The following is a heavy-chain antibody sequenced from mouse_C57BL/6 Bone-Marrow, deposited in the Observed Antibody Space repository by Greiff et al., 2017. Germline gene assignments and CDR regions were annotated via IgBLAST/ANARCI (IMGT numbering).Heavy chain of an antibody. D-gene: IGHD1-1*01. CDR1: GFTFTDYY. Sequence: EVMLVESGGGLVQPGGSLSLSCAASGFTFTDYYMSWVRQPPGKALEWLGFIRNKANGYTTEYSASVKGRFTISRDNSQSILYLQMNALRAEDSATYYCARCTVVAPYYYAMDYWGQGTSVTVSS. J-gene: IGHJ4*01. V-gene: IGHV7-3*01. CDR2: IRNKANGYTT. CDR3: ARCTVVAPYYYAMDY.